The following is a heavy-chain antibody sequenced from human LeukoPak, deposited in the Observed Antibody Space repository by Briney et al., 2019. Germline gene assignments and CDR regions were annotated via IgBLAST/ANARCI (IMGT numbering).Heavy chain of an antibody. CDR1: GFTFSSYS. D-gene: IGHD4-11*01. V-gene: IGHV3-21*01. CDR3: ARDLYSNYNEPDAFDI. Sequence: GGSLRLSCAASGFTFSSYSMNWVRQAPGKGLEWVSSISSSSSYIYYADSVKGRFTISRDNAKNSLYLQMNSLRAEDTAVYYCARDLYSNYNEPDAFDIWGQGTMVTVSS. J-gene: IGHJ3*02. CDR2: ISSSSSYI.